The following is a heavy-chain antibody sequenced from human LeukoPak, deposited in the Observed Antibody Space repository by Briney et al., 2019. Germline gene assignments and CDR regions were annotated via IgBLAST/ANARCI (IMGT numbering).Heavy chain of an antibody. CDR3: ERGFDSSGYYYNYFEY. Sequence: GGSLRLSCAASGFTFSSYGMHWVREAPGKGLEWVAVIWYDGSNKYYADSVKGRFTISRDNSKNTLYVQMNSLRVEDTAVYYCERGFDSSGYYYNYFEYWGQGTLVTVSS. CDR2: IWYDGSNK. J-gene: IGHJ4*02. D-gene: IGHD3-22*01. CDR1: GFTFSSYG. V-gene: IGHV3-33*01.